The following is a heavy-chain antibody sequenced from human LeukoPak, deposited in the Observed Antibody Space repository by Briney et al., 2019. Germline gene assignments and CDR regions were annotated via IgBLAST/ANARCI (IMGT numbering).Heavy chain of an antibody. CDR3: ARDPLWFGELDRDY. D-gene: IGHD3-10*01. CDR1: GFTFSRYS. J-gene: IGHJ4*02. V-gene: IGHV3-21*01. CDR2: ISSSSSYI. Sequence: PGGSLRLSCAASGFTFSRYSMNWVGQAPGKGLEWVSSISSSSSYIYYADSVKGRFTISRDNAKNSLYLQMNSLRDADTAVYYCARDPLWFGELDRDYWGQGTLVTVSS.